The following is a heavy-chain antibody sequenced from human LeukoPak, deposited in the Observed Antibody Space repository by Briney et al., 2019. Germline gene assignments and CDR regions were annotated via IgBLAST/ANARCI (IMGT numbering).Heavy chain of an antibody. CDR2: IKQDGSEK. CDR3: ARTSAYCGGDCPSVFDY. J-gene: IGHJ4*02. V-gene: IGHV3-7*01. D-gene: IGHD2-21*02. CDR1: GFTFSSYW. Sequence: GESLRLSCAASGFTFSSYWMSWVRQAPGKGLEWVANIKQDGSEKYYVDSVKGRFTISRDNAKNSLYLQMNSLRAEDTAVYYCARTSAYCGGDCPSVFDYWGQGTLVTVSS.